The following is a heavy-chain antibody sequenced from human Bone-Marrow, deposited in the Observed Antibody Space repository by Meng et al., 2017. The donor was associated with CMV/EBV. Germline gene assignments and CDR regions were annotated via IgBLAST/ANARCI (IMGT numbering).Heavy chain of an antibody. V-gene: IGHV4-39*07. Sequence: SETLSLTCTVSGGSISSSSYYWGWIRQPPGKGLEWIGSIYYSGSTYYNPSLKSRVTISVDTSKNQFSLKLSSVTAADTAVYYCARMDDYGSGIDYWGQGTLVTVSS. CDR2: IYYSGST. CDR3: ARMDDYGSGIDY. J-gene: IGHJ4*02. D-gene: IGHD3-10*01. CDR1: GGSISSSSYY.